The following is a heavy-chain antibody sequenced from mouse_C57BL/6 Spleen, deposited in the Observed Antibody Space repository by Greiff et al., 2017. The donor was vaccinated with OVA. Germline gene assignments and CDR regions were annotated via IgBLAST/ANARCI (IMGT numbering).Heavy chain of an antibody. D-gene: IGHD2-5*01. J-gene: IGHJ3*01. CDR3: ARQFYSNFAWFAY. CDR1: GFTFSSYT. Sequence: EVKVEESGGGLVKPGGSLKLSCAASGFTFSSYTMSWVRQTPEKRLEWVATISGGGGNTYYPDSVKGRFTISRDNAKNTLYLQMSSLRSEDTALYYCARQFYSNFAWFAYWGQGTLVTVSA. CDR2: ISGGGGNT. V-gene: IGHV5-9*01.